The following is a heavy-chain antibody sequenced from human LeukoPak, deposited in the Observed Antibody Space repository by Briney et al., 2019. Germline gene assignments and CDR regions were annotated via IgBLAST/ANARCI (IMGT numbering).Heavy chain of an antibody. CDR3: AKGPLIEVAGTTWDY. CDR1: GFTFRKYW. V-gene: IGHV3-23*01. Sequence: GGSLRLSCAASGFTFRKYWLHWVRQAPGEGLEWVSAISGSGGSTYYADSVKGRFTISRDNSKNTLYLQMNSLGAEDTAVYYCAKGPLIEVAGTTWDYWGQGTLVTVSS. J-gene: IGHJ4*02. CDR2: ISGSGGST. D-gene: IGHD6-19*01.